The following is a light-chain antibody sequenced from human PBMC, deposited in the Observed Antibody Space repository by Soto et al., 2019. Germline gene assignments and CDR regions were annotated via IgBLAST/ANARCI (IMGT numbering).Light chain of an antibody. J-gene: IGKJ2*01. V-gene: IGKV1-8*01. CDR3: QQYYSNPGT. CDR2: AAS. Sequence: AIRMTQSPSSFSASTGDRVTITCRASQGISSYLAWYQQKPGKAPKLLIYAASTWQSGVPSRFSGSGSGTDFTLTISCLQSEDFATYYCQQYYSNPGTFGQGTKLEIK. CDR1: QGISSY.